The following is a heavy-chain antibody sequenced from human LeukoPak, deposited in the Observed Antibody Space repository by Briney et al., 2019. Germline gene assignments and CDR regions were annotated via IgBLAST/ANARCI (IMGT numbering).Heavy chain of an antibody. J-gene: IGHJ6*02. CDR3: ARGGRASIVVVPAAMAYYYYSMDV. CDR2: INHSGST. D-gene: IGHD2-2*01. Sequence: SETLSLTCAVYGGSFSGYYWRWIRQPPGKGLEWIGEINHSGSTNYNPSLKSRVTISVDTSKNQFSLKLSSVTAADTAVYYCARGGRASIVVVPAAMAYYYYSMDVWGQGTTVTVSS. V-gene: IGHV4-34*01. CDR1: GGSFSGYY.